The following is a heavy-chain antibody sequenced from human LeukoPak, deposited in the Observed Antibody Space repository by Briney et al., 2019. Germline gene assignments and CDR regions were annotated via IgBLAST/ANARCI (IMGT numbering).Heavy chain of an antibody. V-gene: IGHV3-23*01. D-gene: IGHD1-14*01. CDR2: ISGSGGST. Sequence: SSMKLTCTDSGVHFVSFHMGWARMTLGQGLDVFSVISGSGGSTYYADSVMCRFTISRDNSKTSLYLQMNSLRAEDTAVYYCAKTRGTITDYYYYYMDVWGKGTTVTVSS. CDR1: GVHFVSFH. J-gene: IGHJ6*03. CDR3: AKTRGTITDYYYYYMDV.